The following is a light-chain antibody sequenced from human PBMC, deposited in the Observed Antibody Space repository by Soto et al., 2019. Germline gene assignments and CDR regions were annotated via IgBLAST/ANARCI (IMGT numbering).Light chain of an antibody. CDR3: CSYAGSFYV. CDR1: SSDIGGYNY. CDR2: DVS. V-gene: IGLV2-11*01. Sequence: LTQPRSVSGSPGQSVTISCTGTSSDIGGYNYVSWYQQHPGKAPKLMIYDVSERPSGVPDRFSDSKSGNTASLTISGLQAEDEADYYCCSYAGSFYVFGTGTKVTVL. J-gene: IGLJ1*01.